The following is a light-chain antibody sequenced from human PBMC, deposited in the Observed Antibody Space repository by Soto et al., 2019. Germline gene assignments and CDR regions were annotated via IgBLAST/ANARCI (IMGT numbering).Light chain of an antibody. J-gene: IGKJ1*01. CDR2: GAS. Sequence: PGEEATFSCRDSQSVSRSYLGWYQQKPGQAPRLLMYGASIRAAGVPDRFSGSGSGTEFTLTISRKEPEDFTVYYCHHYETFGQGTRWIS. V-gene: IGKV3-20*01. CDR1: QSVSRSY. CDR3: HHYET.